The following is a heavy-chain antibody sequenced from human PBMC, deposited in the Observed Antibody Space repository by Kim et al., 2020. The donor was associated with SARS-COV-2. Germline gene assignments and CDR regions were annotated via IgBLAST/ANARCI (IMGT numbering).Heavy chain of an antibody. CDR1: GGSVSSGSYY. D-gene: IGHD5-12*01. Sequence: SETLSLTCTVSGGSVSSGSYYWSWIRQPPGKGLEWIGYIYYSGSTNYNPSLKSRVTISVDTSKNQFSLKLSSVTAADTAVYYCARESSGYDHKFDYWGQGTLVTVSS. CDR3: ARESSGYDHKFDY. CDR2: IYYSGST. V-gene: IGHV4-61*01. J-gene: IGHJ4*02.